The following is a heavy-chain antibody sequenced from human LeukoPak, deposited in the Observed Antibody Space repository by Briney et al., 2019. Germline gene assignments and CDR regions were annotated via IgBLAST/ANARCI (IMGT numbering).Heavy chain of an antibody. V-gene: IGHV4-34*01. CDR2: INHSGST. Sequence: SGGSPRLSCAASGFTFRNYGMHWVRQAPGKGLEWIGEINHSGSTNYNPSLKSRVTISVDTSKNQFSLKLSSVTAADTAVYYCARGRAAAAGTDWFDPWGQGTLVTVSS. CDR1: GFTFRNYG. J-gene: IGHJ5*02. CDR3: ARGRAAAAGTDWFDP. D-gene: IGHD6-13*01.